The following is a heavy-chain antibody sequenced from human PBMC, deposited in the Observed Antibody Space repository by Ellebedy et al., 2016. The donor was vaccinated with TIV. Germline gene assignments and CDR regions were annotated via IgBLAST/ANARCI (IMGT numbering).Heavy chain of an antibody. J-gene: IGHJ5*01. CDR2: INAGDDLT. CDR1: GYNFTAFG. Sequence: ASVKVSCKASGYNFTAFGIHWVRQAPGQRLEWMGWINAGDDLTKHSQKFLGRVTLARDTSTSTAYMELSSLRSEDTAVYYCVRDRLMISFGGVPDSWGQGTLVTVSS. V-gene: IGHV1-3*01. CDR3: VRDRLMISFGGVPDS. D-gene: IGHD3-16*01.